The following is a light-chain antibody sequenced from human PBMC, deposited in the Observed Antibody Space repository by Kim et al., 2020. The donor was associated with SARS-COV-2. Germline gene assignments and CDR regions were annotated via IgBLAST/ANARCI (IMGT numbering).Light chain of an antibody. CDR3: IQTLESSWT. V-gene: IGKV2-28*01. CDR1: QSLLHSDGDNY. J-gene: IGKJ1*01. Sequence: IVMTQSPQTLAVTPGEAASISCRASQSLLHSDGDNYLNWYLQRPGQSPHLLISLASNRASGVPDRFSGSGSGTYFTLNINRVEAEDVGLYFCIQTLESSWTFGQGTKVDIK. CDR2: LAS.